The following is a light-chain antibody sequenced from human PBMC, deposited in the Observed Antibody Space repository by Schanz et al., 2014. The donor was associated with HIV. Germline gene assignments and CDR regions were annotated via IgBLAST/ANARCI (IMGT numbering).Light chain of an antibody. CDR2: DVS. V-gene: IGLV2-11*01. Sequence: QSVLTQPASVSGSPGQSITISCTGTSSDVGGYNYVSWYQQHPGKAPRLMIYDVSKRPSGVPDRFSGSKSGNTASLTISGLQVEDEADYYCCSYAGTYTVIFGGGTKLTVL. J-gene: IGLJ2*01. CDR1: SSDVGGYNY. CDR3: CSYAGTYTVI.